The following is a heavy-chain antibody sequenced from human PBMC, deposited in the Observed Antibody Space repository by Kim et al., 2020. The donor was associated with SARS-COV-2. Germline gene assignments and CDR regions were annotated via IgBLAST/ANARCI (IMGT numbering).Heavy chain of an antibody. CDR3: ARNNWGIDY. CDR2: GRDT. V-gene: IGHV3-74*01. Sequence: GRDTSYADSVTGRLHISRDNARNTLFRQMNSLTAADTAVYYCARNNWGIDYWGQGTRVTVSS. D-gene: IGHD7-27*01. J-gene: IGHJ4*02.